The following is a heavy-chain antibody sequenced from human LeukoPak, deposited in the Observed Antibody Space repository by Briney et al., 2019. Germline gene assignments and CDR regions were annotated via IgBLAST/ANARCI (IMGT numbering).Heavy chain of an antibody. V-gene: IGHV4-34*01. D-gene: IGHD2-15*01. Sequence: SETLSLTCAVYGGSFSGYYWSWIRQPPGKGLEWIGEINHSGSTNYNPSLKSRVTISVDTSNNQVSLKLSSVTATDTAVYYCPRGGSYCSGGGCYSRTSNWFDPWGEGTLVTVSS. CDR1: GGSFSGYY. CDR3: PRGGSYCSGGGCYSRTSNWFDP. J-gene: IGHJ5*02. CDR2: INHSGST.